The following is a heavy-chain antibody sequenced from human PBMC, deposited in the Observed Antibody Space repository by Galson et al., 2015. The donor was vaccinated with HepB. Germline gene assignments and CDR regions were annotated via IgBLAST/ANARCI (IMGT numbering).Heavy chain of an antibody. Sequence: SLRLSCAASGFTFSSYAMSWVRQAPGKGLEWVSAISGSGGSTYYADSVKGRFTISRDNSKNTLYLQMNSLRAEDTAVYYCAKDRGHYYDSSGYYPYYFDYWGQGTLVTVSS. J-gene: IGHJ4*02. D-gene: IGHD3-22*01. CDR1: GFTFSSYA. CDR2: ISGSGGST. V-gene: IGHV3-23*01. CDR3: AKDRGHYYDSSGYYPYYFDY.